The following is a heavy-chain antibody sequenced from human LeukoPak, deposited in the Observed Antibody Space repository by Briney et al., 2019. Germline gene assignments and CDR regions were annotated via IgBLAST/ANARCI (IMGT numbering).Heavy chain of an antibody. Sequence: PGGSLRLSCAASGFTFSDYYMHWVRQAPGKGLLWISRINGDGSRTGYADSVKGRFTISRDNAKNMLYLQMNSLRAEDTAVYYCSRGTYPYSSDNWGQGALVTVSS. J-gene: IGHJ4*02. CDR1: GFTFSDYY. CDR3: SRGTYPYSSDN. V-gene: IGHV3-74*01. CDR2: INGDGSRT. D-gene: IGHD3-10*01.